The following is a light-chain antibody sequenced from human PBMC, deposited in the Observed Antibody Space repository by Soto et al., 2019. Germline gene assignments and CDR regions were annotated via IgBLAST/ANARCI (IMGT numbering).Light chain of an antibody. J-gene: IGLJ2*01. CDR3: QSYDSSLSGRRV. V-gene: IGLV1-40*01. CDR2: GNS. CDR1: SSNIGAGYD. Sequence: QSVLTQPPSVSGAPGQRVTISCTGSSSNIGAGYDVHWYQQLPGTAPKLLIYGNSNRPSGVPDRFSGTKSGTSASLAITGLQAEDEADYDCQSYDSSLSGRRVFGEGTKLTVL.